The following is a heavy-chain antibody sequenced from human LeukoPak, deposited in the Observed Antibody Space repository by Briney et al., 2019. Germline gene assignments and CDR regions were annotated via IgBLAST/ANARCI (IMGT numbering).Heavy chain of an antibody. Sequence: GGSLRLSCVASGLPFGNYAMSWVRQAPGKGLEWVSSLSANGHNTYYADSVKGRFTISRDNSVSTLYLQMSSLRAEDTAVYYCAKQDIVVVPATLFFKTEFDFWGQGTLVTVSS. CDR1: GLPFGNYA. J-gene: IGHJ4*02. CDR2: LSANGHNT. D-gene: IGHD2-2*01. CDR3: AKQDIVVVPATLFFKTEFDF. V-gene: IGHV3-23*01.